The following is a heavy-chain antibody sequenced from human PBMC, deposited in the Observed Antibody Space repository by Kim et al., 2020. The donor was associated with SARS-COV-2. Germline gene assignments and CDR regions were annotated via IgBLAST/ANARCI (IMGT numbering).Heavy chain of an antibody. J-gene: IGHJ6*01. CDR3: ARDRTTGTTYWNYYYYG. CDR1: GFTFSSYA. V-gene: IGHV3-30*04. CDR2: ISYDGSNK. Sequence: GGSLRLSCAASGFTFSSYAMHWVRQAPGKRLEWVAVISYDGSNKYYADSVKGRFTISRDNSKNTLYLQMNSLRAEDTAVYYCARDRTTGTTYWNYYYYG. D-gene: IGHD1-1*01.